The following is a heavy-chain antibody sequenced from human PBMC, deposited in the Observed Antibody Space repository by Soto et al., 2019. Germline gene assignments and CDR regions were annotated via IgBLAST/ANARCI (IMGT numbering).Heavy chain of an antibody. V-gene: IGHV2-5*02. CDR3: VEGAPAPSPGL. D-gene: IGHD2-2*01. CDR2: IYWDHNK. CDR1: GFSLSTSGVG. J-gene: IGHJ4*02. Sequence: SAPTLVNPTQTLTLTCTFFGFSLSTSGVGVGWIRQPRGKGLEGLGLIYWDHNKRYSPTLRSRLPNTKATAKHQVVRTTSNMDPGDTATYRCVEGAPAPSPGLWGQETLFTVSS.